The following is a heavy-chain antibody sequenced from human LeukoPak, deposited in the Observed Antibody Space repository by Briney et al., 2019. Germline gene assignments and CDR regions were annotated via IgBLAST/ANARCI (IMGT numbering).Heavy chain of an antibody. CDR2: IWYDGSNK. Sequence: GGSLRLPCAASGFTFSSYGMHWVRQAPGKGLEWVAVIWYDGSNKYYADSVKGRFTISRDNSKNTLYLQMNNLRAEDTAVYYCARYYDSGNNWFDPWGQGTLVTVSS. J-gene: IGHJ5*02. CDR1: GFTFSSYG. D-gene: IGHD3-10*01. V-gene: IGHV3-33*01. CDR3: ARYYDSGNNWFDP.